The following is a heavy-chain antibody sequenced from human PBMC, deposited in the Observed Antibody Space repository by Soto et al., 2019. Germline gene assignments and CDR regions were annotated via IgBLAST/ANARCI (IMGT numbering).Heavy chain of an antibody. CDR1: GGTFSSYA. Sequence: ASVKVSCKASGGTFSSYAISWLRQSPGQGLEWMGGIIPIFGTANYAQKFQGRVTITADESTSTAYMELSSLRSEDTAVYYCARVPRAYCGGDCYDARKNWFDPWGQGTLVTVSS. D-gene: IGHD2-21*02. CDR3: ARVPRAYCGGDCYDARKNWFDP. CDR2: IIPIFGTA. J-gene: IGHJ5*02. V-gene: IGHV1-69*13.